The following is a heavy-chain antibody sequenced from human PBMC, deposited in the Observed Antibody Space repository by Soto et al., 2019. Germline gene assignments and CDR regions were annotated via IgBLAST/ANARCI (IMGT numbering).Heavy chain of an antibody. Sequence: GGSLRLSCAASGFTFSSYGMHWVRQAPGKGLEWVAVIWYDGSNKYYADSVKGRFTISRDNSKNTLYLQMNSLRAEDTAVYYCARAGSITMVRGVNYGMDVWGRGTTVTVSS. V-gene: IGHV3-33*01. J-gene: IGHJ6*02. CDR1: GFTFSSYG. CDR2: IWYDGSNK. CDR3: ARAGSITMVRGVNYGMDV. D-gene: IGHD3-10*01.